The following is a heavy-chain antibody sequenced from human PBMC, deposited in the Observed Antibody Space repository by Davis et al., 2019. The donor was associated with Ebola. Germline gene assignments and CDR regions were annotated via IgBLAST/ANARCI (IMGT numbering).Heavy chain of an antibody. Sequence: GESLKISCAASGFTFSSYGMHWVRQAPGKGLEWVSYISSSGSTIYYADSVKGRFTISRDNAKNSLYPQMNSLRAEDTAVYYCGAFGGATISFDYWGQGTLVTVSS. CDR1: GFTFSSYG. D-gene: IGHD1-26*01. CDR3: GAFGGATISFDY. V-gene: IGHV3-48*04. CDR2: ISSSGSTI. J-gene: IGHJ4*02.